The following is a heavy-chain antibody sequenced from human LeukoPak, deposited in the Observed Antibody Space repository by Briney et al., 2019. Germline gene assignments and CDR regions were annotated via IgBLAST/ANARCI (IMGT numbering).Heavy chain of an antibody. CDR3: ARAVRGRGYGLNY. D-gene: IGHD5-18*01. CDR2: INHSGST. J-gene: IGHJ4*02. V-gene: IGHV4-34*01. Sequence: PSETLSLTCAVYGGPFSGYYWSWIRQPPGKGLEWIGEINHSGSTNYNPSLKSRVTISVDTSKNQFSLKLGSVTAADTDVYYCARAVRGRGYGLNYWGQGTLVTVSS. CDR1: GGPFSGYY.